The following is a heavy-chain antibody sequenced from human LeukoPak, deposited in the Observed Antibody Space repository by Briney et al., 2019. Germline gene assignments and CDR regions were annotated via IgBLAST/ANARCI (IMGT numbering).Heavy chain of an antibody. CDR2: ISHDVSYK. D-gene: IGHD3-22*01. J-gene: IGHJ5*02. CDR3: ARDITDSSGITWFDP. CDR1: GFTFSGYG. Sequence: GGSLRLSCAASGFTFSGYGMHWVRQAPGKGLEWVAVISHDVSYKYYADSVKGRFTISRDNSKNTMSLQMNSLRAEDTAVYYCARDITDSSGITWFDPWGQGTLVTVSS. V-gene: IGHV3-33*01.